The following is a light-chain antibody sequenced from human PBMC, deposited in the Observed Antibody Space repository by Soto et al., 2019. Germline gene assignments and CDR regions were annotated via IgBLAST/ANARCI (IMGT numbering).Light chain of an antibody. J-gene: IGLJ3*02. CDR2: DVS. V-gene: IGLV2-14*03. CDR1: SSDIGAYNY. Sequence: QSALTQPASVSGSPGQSITISCTGTSSDIGAYNYVSWYQQHPGKAPKLMIYDVSHRPSGVPVRFSGSKSGNTASLTISGLQAEDETEYYCSSYTGSTTPGVCGGGTKLTVL. CDR3: SSYTGSTTPGV.